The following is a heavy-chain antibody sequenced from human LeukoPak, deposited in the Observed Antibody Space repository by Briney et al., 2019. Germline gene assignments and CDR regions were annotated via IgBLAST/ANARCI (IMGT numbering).Heavy chain of an antibody. CDR1: GFTFSSYA. D-gene: IGHD1-26*01. V-gene: IGHV3-30-3*01. CDR3: ARDRRVDGMDV. CDR2: ISYDGSNK. Sequence: GGSLRLSCAASGFTFSSYAMHWVRQAPGKGLEWVAVISYDGSNKYYADSVKGRFTISRDNSKNTLYLQMNSLRAEDTAVYYCARDRRVDGMDVWGQGTTVTVSS. J-gene: IGHJ6*02.